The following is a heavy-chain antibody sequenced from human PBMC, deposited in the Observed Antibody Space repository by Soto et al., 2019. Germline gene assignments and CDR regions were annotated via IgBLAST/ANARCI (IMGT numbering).Heavy chain of an antibody. V-gene: IGHV3-48*03. J-gene: IGHJ4*02. CDR1: RFTFSTYE. Sequence: GGSLRLSCAASRFTFSTYEMHWVRQAPGKGLEWVSYISSSGSTVYYADSVRGRFAISRDNTRNSLYLQMNSLRDEDTALYYCVRYCSTTLCNGVATRTFDYWGQGTLVTVSS. D-gene: IGHD2-2*01. CDR2: ISSSGSTV. CDR3: VRYCSTTLCNGVATRTFDY.